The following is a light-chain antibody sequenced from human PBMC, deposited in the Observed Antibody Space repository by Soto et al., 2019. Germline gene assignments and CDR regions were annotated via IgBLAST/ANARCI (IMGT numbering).Light chain of an antibody. CDR2: EGS. CDR1: SSDVGSYNL. J-gene: IGLJ3*02. V-gene: IGLV2-23*01. CDR3: CSYAGSSRV. Sequence: QSALTQPASVSGSPGQSITISCTGTSSDVGSYNLVSWYQQHPGKAPKLMIYEGSKRPSGVSNRFSGSKSGNTASLTISGLQADDEADYYCCSYAGSSRVFGGGTKLTVL.